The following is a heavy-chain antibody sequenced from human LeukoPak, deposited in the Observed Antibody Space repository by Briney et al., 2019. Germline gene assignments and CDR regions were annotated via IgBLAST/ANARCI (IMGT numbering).Heavy chain of an antibody. CDR2: ISSSSSTI. J-gene: IGHJ4*02. CDR3: ARDSGNGGSDDY. CDR1: GFTFSNYN. Sequence: GGSLRLSCVVSGFTFSNYNMKWVRQAPGKGLEWVSYISSSSSTIYYADSVKGRFTISRDNAKNSPYLQMNSLRDEDSAVYYCARDSGNGGSDDYWGQGTLVTVSS. V-gene: IGHV3-48*02. D-gene: IGHD5-12*01.